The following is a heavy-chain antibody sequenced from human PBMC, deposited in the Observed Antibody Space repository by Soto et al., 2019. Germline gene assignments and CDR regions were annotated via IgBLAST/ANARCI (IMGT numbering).Heavy chain of an antibody. CDR2: IYYSGST. V-gene: IGHV4-31*03. CDR3: ARSGYSYGPNPLLY. Sequence: PSETLSLTCTVPGGSISRGGYYLSWIRQHPGKGLEWIGYIYYSGSTYYNPSLKSRVTISVDTSKNQFSLKLSSVTAADTAVYYCARSGYSYGPNPLLYWGQGTLVTVSS. D-gene: IGHD5-18*01. J-gene: IGHJ4*02. CDR1: GGSISRGGYY.